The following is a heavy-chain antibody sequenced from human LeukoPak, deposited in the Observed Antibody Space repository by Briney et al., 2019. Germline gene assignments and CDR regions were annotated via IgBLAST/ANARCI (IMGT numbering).Heavy chain of an antibody. J-gene: IGHJ4*02. Sequence: SETLSLTCTVSGGSISSYYWSWIRQPAGKGLEWIGRIYTSGSTNYNPSLKSRVTMSVDTSKNQFSLKLSSVTAADTAVYYCARGGVVVAATDFDYWGQGTLVTVSS. D-gene: IGHD2-15*01. CDR2: IYTSGST. CDR1: GGSISSYY. CDR3: ARGGVVVAATDFDY. V-gene: IGHV4-4*07.